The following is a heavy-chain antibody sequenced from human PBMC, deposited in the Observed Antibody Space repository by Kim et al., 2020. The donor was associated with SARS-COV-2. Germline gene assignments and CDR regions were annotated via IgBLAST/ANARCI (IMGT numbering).Heavy chain of an antibody. CDR3: ARAHYDGWRLAPYYFDY. V-gene: IGHV4-39*01. D-gene: IGHD3-22*01. J-gene: IGHJ4*02. Sequence: LKSRVSISEDTSKNQFSLKLSSVTAADTAVYYCARAHYDGWRLAPYYFDYWGQGTLVTVSS.